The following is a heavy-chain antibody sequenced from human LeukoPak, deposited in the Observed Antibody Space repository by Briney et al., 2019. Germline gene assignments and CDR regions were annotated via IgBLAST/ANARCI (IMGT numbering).Heavy chain of an antibody. Sequence: SETLSLTCAVYGGSFSGYYWSWIRQPPGKGLEWIGEINHSGSTNYNPSLKSRVTISVDTSKNQFSLKLSSVTAADTAVYYCTKNNWFDPWGQGTLVTVSS. J-gene: IGHJ5*02. CDR3: TKNNWFDP. CDR1: GGSFSGYY. V-gene: IGHV4-34*01. CDR2: INHSGST.